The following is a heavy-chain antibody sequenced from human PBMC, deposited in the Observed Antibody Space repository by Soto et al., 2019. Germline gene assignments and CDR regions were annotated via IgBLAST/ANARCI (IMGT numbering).Heavy chain of an antibody. CDR3: ARVKAAAGSNDAFDI. D-gene: IGHD6-13*01. J-gene: IGHJ3*02. CDR2: ISYDGSNK. Sequence: QVQLVESGGGVVQPGRSLRLSCAASGFNFSSYAMHWVRQAPGKGLEWVAVISYDGSNKYYADSVKGRFTISRDNSKNTLYLQMNGLRAEDTAVYYCARVKAAAGSNDAFDIWCQGTMVTVSS. V-gene: IGHV3-30-3*01. CDR1: GFNFSSYA.